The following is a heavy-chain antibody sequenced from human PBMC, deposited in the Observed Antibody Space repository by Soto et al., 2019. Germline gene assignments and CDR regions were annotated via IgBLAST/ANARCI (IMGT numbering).Heavy chain of an antibody. J-gene: IGHJ6*02. CDR3: AKDFLRFVIYYYYGMDV. V-gene: IGHV3-30*18. CDR1: GFTFSSYG. Sequence: GGSLRLSCAASGFTFSSYGMHWVRQAPGKGLEWVAVISYDGSNKYYADSVKGRFTISRDNSKNTLYLQMNSLRAEDTAVYYCAKDFLRFVIYYYYGMDVWGQGTTVTVSS. CDR2: ISYDGSNK. D-gene: IGHD2-21*01.